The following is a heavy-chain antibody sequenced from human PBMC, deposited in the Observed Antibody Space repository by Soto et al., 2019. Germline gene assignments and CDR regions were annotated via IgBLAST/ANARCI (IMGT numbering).Heavy chain of an antibody. CDR1: GGSISSYY. Sequence: SETLSLTCTVSGGSISSYYWSWIRQPPGKGLEWIGYFYYSGSTNYNPSLKSRVTISVDTSKNQFSLKLSSVTAADTAVYYCARDIMGTNYYYYGMGVWGQGTTVTVSS. CDR3: ARDIMGTNYYYYGMGV. J-gene: IGHJ6*02. V-gene: IGHV4-59*01. D-gene: IGHD2-8*01. CDR2: FYYSGST.